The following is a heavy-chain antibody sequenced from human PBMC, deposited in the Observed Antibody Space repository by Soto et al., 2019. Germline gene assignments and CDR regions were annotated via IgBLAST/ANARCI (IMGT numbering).Heavy chain of an antibody. V-gene: IGHV4-31*03. D-gene: IGHD2-15*01. CDR3: ARGRYCSGGSCRENRYFDL. J-gene: IGHJ2*01. Sequence: QVQLQESGPGLVKPSQTLSLTCTVSGGSISSGGYYWSWIRQHPGKGLEWIGYIYYSGSTYYNPSLKSRVTISVDTSKNQFSLKLSSVTAADTAVYYCARGRYCSGGSCRENRYFDLWGRGTLVTVSS. CDR1: GGSISSGGYY. CDR2: IYYSGST.